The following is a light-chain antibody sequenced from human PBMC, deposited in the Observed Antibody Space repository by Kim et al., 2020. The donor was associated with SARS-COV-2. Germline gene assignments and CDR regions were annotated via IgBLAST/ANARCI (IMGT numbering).Light chain of an antibody. V-gene: IGKV3-15*01. J-gene: IGKJ1*01. CDR1: QSVLNN. CDR2: GAS. CDR3: QHYDNRPPWT. Sequence: SPGERATLSCRASQSVLNNLAWYQQKPGQAPRLLIYGASTRATGIPARFSGSASGTEFTLTISSLQSEEFAVYYCQHYDNRPPWTFGQGTKVEIK.